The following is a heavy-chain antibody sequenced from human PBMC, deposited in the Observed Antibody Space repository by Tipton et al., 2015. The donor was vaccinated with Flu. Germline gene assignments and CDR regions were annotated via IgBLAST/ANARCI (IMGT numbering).Heavy chain of an antibody. CDR2: ISGDGGST. J-gene: IGHJ5*02. CDR3: AKGGYYDFWSGYYNENWFDP. D-gene: IGHD3-3*01. CDR1: GFTFDDYA. V-gene: IGHV3-43*02. Sequence: LSLTCAASGFTFDDYAMHWVRQAPGKGLEWVSLISGDGGSTYYADSVKGRFTISRDNSKNSLYLQMNSLRTEDTALYYCAKGGYYDFWSGYYNENWFDPWGQGTLVTVSS.